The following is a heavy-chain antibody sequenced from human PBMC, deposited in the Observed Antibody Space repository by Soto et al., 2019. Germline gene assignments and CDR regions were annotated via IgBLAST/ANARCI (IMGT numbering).Heavy chain of an antibody. CDR3: ARDCAGYSSGWYQRGGFDY. Sequence: QVQLVESGGGVVQPGRSLRLSCAASGFTFSSYGMHWVRQAPGKGLEWVAVIWYDASNKYYADSVNGRFTISRDNSKNTLYLQMNSLRAEDTAVYYCARDCAGYSSGWYQRGGFDYWGQGTLVTVSS. J-gene: IGHJ4*02. D-gene: IGHD6-19*01. CDR1: GFTFSSYG. V-gene: IGHV3-33*01. CDR2: IWYDASNK.